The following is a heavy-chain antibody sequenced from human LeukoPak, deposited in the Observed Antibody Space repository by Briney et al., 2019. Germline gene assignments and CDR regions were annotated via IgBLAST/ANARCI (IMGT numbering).Heavy chain of an antibody. J-gene: IGHJ6*03. CDR3: ASGTLNGRYYYYMDV. Sequence: SETLSLTCTVSGGSISSYYWSWIRQPAGKGLEWIGRIYTSGSTNYNTSLKTRVPMSVNTSKKQFSLKLSSVTAADTAVYYCASGTLNGRYYYYMDVWGKGTTVTVSS. CDR2: IYTSGST. CDR1: GGSISSYY. D-gene: IGHD1-1*01. V-gene: IGHV4-4*07.